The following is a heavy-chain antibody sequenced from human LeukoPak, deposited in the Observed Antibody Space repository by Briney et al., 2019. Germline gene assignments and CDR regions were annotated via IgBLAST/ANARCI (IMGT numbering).Heavy chain of an antibody. CDR3: TKDPNGDYVGAFDP. D-gene: IGHD4-17*01. CDR1: GFTFSSYG. Sequence: GRSLRLSCAASGFTFSSYGMHWVRQAPGKGLEWVSSITGGHYPTYNSDSVKGRFTISRDNSKNTLYLQMNSLRADDTAVYYCTKDPNGDYVGAFDPWGQGTLVTVSS. CDR2: ITGGHYPT. J-gene: IGHJ5*02. V-gene: IGHV3-23*01.